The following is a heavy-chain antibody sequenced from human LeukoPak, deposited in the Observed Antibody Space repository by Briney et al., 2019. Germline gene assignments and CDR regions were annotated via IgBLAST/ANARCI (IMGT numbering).Heavy chain of an antibody. CDR2: IYYSGST. V-gene: IGHV4-59*01. CDR1: GGSISSYY. Sequence: SETLSLTCAVSGGSISSYYWSWIRQPPGKGLEWIGYIYYSGSTNYNPSLKSRVTISVDTSKNQFSLKLSSVTAADTDVYYCARSGYGSGSEELDYWGQGTLVTVSS. J-gene: IGHJ4*02. D-gene: IGHD3-10*01. CDR3: ARSGYGSGSEELDY.